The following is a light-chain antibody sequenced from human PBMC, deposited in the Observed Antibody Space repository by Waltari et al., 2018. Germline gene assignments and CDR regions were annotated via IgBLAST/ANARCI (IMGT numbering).Light chain of an antibody. CDR2: DAA. J-gene: IGKJ5*01. CDR1: QSVSSN. CDR3: QQYNRWPPIT. V-gene: IGKV3-15*01. Sequence: EIVMTQSPATLSVSPGERVTLSCRASQSVSSNLAWYQQKPGQAPRLLIFDAATRPTSVPGRFSGSGSGTEFTLTISSLQSEDSAVYYCQQYNRWPPITFGQGTRLEIK.